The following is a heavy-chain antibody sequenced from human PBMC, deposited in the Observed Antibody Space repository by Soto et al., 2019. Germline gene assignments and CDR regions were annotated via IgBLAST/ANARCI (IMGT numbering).Heavy chain of an antibody. D-gene: IGHD2-2*01. CDR1: GGSFSGYY. J-gene: IGHJ5*02. CDR2: INHSGST. Sequence: SETLSLTCAVYGGSFSGYYWSWIRQPPGKGLEWIGEINHSGSTNYNPSLKSRVTISVDTSKNQFSLKLSSVTAADTAVYYCARVMRDIVVVPPRLGWFDPWGRGTLVTVSS. V-gene: IGHV4-34*01. CDR3: ARVMRDIVVVPPRLGWFDP.